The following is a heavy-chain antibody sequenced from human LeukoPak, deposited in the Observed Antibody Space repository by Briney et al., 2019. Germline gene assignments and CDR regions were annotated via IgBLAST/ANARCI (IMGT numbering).Heavy chain of an antibody. CDR3: AREFPRIAAAGMGWFDP. D-gene: IGHD6-13*01. Sequence: ASVKVSCKASGYTFTSYAMHWVRQAPGRRLEWMGWINAGNGNTKYSQKFQGRVTITRDTSASTAYMELSSLRSEDTAVYYCAREFPRIAAAGMGWFDPWGQGTLVAVSS. CDR1: GYTFTSYA. V-gene: IGHV1-3*01. CDR2: INAGNGNT. J-gene: IGHJ5*02.